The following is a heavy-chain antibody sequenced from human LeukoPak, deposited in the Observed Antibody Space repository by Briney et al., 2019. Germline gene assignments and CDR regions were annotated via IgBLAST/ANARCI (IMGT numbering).Heavy chain of an antibody. D-gene: IGHD2-21*02. Sequence: GASVSVSCKASGYTFTSYGISWVRQAPGQGLEWMGCISAYNGNTNYAQKLQGRVTMTTDTPTSTAYMELRSLRSDDTAVYYCARVPGIVVVTASDYWGQGTLVTVSS. CDR1: GYTFTSYG. V-gene: IGHV1-18*01. J-gene: IGHJ4*02. CDR3: ARVPGIVVVTASDY. CDR2: ISAYNGNT.